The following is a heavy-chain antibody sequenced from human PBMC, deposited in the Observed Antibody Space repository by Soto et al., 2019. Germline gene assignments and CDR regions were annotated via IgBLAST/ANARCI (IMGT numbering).Heavy chain of an antibody. CDR3: ARGVPTGCSGGSCYWVDY. CDR2: ISAYNGNT. D-gene: IGHD2-15*01. J-gene: IGHJ4*02. V-gene: IGHV1-18*01. Sequence: APVKVSCKASGYTFNRYGISWVRPAPGQRPEWMGWISAYNGNTNYAQKLQGRVTMTTDTSTSTAYMELRSLRSDDTAVYYCARGVPTGCSGGSCYWVDYWGQGTLVTVSS. CDR1: GYTFNRYG.